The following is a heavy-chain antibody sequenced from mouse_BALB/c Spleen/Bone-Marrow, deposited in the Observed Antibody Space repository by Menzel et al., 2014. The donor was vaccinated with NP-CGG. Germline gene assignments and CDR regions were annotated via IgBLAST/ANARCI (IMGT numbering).Heavy chain of an antibody. V-gene: IGHV5-17*02. D-gene: IGHD1-1*01. Sequence: EVQLVESGGGLVRPGGSRKLSCAASGFTFSSFGMHWVRQAPEKGLEWVAYISSGSGTIYYADTVKGRFTISRDNPKNTLFLQMTILRSEDTAMYYCARSGSGSTLYAMDYWGQGTSVTVSS. J-gene: IGHJ4*01. CDR2: ISSGSGTI. CDR1: GFTFSSFG. CDR3: ARSGSGSTLYAMDY.